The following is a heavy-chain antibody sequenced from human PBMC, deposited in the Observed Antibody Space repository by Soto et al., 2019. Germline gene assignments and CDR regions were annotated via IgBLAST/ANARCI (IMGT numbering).Heavy chain of an antibody. CDR1: GGTFSSYA. Sequence: GASVKVSCKASGGTFSSYAISWVRQAPGQGLEWMGGIIPIFGTANYAQKFQGRVTITADESTSTAYMELSSLRSEDTAVYYCARGADDYYDSSGYYLPFLWGQGTLVTVSS. V-gene: IGHV1-69*13. D-gene: IGHD3-22*01. CDR2: IIPIFGTA. J-gene: IGHJ4*02. CDR3: ARGADDYYDSSGYYLPFL.